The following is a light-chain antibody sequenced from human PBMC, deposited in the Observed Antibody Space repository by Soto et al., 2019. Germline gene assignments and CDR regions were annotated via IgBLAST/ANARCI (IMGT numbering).Light chain of an antibody. CDR3: KQHGSYPSS. CDR1: QSISSS. V-gene: IGKV1-5*01. CDR2: DAS. Sequence: IQMTQSPSTVSASVGDRVTITGRASQSISSSLAWYQQKPWKAPKVLLYDASSLDSGVPSRFSGSGHGTESALTVSSRHRGDFATYSCKQHGSYPSSFGQVTKLQI. J-gene: IGKJ2*01.